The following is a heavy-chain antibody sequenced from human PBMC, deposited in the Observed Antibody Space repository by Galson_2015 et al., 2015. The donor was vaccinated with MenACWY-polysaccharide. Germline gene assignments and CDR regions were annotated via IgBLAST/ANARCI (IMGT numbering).Heavy chain of an antibody. CDR1: GFTFSSYA. V-gene: IGHV3-23*01. CDR3: AKDKGYTVVYEGYFDC. J-gene: IGHJ4*02. Sequence: SLRLSCAASGFTFSSYAMSWVRQAPGKGLEWISTSTRGSGVTTYYADSVKGRFTISRDNSTNTLYLQMSSLRAEDTSVYHCAKDKGYTVVYEGYFDCWGQGTLVTVSS. CDR2: STRGSGVTT. D-gene: IGHD5-18*01.